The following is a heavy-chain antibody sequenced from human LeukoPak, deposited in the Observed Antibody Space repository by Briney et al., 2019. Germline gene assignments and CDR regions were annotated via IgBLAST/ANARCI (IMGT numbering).Heavy chain of an antibody. D-gene: IGHD3-10*01. V-gene: IGHV4-59*12. Sequence: SETLSLTCTVSGGSISSYYWSWIRQPPGKGLEWIGYIYYSGSTNYNPSLKSRVTISVDTSKNQFSLKLSSVTAADTAVYYCARDTYYYGSSVYMDVWGKGTTVTFSS. CDR1: GGSISSYY. CDR3: ARDTYYYGSSVYMDV. CDR2: IYYSGST. J-gene: IGHJ6*04.